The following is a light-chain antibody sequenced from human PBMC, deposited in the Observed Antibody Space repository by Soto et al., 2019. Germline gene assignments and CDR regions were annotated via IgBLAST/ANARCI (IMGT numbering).Light chain of an antibody. CDR3: QQYDSSPRT. CDR2: GSS. J-gene: IGKJ1*01. V-gene: IGKV3-20*01. CDR1: QSVSSTF. Sequence: EIVLTQSAGTLSLSPGERATLSCRASQSVSSTFLGWYQQKPGQAPVLLIYGSSNRATGIPDRFRGSGSGTDFTLTISRLEPEDFAVYYCQQYDSSPRTFGQGTKVEIK.